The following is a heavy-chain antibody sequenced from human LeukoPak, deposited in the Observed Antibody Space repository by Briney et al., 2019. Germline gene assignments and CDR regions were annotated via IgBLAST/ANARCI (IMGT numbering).Heavy chain of an antibody. CDR3: AAGSGWKYYFDY. CDR2: IYPGDFDT. V-gene: IGHV5-51*01. CDR1: EYRFTSYW. Sequence: GESLKISCKGSEYRFTSYWIAWVRQMPGKGLEWVGIIYPGDFDTRYSPSFQGQVTISVDKSISTAYLQWSSLKASDTAMYYCAAGSGWKYYFDYWGQGTLVTVSS. D-gene: IGHD6-19*01. J-gene: IGHJ4*02.